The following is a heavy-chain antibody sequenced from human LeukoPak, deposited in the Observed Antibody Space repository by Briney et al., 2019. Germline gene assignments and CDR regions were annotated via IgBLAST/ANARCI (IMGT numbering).Heavy chain of an antibody. CDR3: ATDSVASAPGDPSHYFDY. J-gene: IGHJ4*02. CDR1: GGSISRYH. Sequence: PSDTLSLPCTVSGGSISRYHWRWPSEPPEKGVEWGWYIYYSGSNNYNPSLKSRVTISVDTSKNQFSLKLSSVTAADTAVYDCATDSVASAPGDPSHYFDYWGQGTLVTVSS. V-gene: IGHV4-59*01. D-gene: IGHD6-19*01. CDR2: IYYSGSN.